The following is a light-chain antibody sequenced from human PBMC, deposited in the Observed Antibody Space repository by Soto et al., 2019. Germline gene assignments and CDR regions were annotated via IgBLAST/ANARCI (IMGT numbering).Light chain of an antibody. CDR2: YTS. CDR1: QSVRTN. Sequence: MSQFPDTVSVTPGETVTLSCGASQSVRTNLAWYQQRPGQAPRLLIHYTSTRASDIPARFSGSGSGTEFTLTISSLQSEDFAVYYCQQYNNWPRTFGQGTKVDIK. CDR3: QQYNNWPRT. J-gene: IGKJ1*01. V-gene: IGKV3D-15*01.